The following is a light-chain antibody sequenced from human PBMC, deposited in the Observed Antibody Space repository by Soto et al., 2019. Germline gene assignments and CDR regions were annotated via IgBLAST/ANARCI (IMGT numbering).Light chain of an antibody. Sequence: DIHMTQSPSSLSASVGNRVTITCQASQDIATYLNWYQQKPGKAPKLLIYAASSLQSGVPSRFSGSGSGTDFTLTISSLQPEDFATYYCQQSYSTPLTFGGGTKV. V-gene: IGKV1-39*01. J-gene: IGKJ4*01. CDR1: QDIATY. CDR3: QQSYSTPLT. CDR2: AAS.